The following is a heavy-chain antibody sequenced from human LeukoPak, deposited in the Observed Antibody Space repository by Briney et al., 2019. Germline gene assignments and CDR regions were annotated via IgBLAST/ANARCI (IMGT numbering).Heavy chain of an antibody. V-gene: IGHV3-30-3*01. D-gene: IGHD5-18*01. Sequence: PGGSLRLSCAGSGFSFSYYVMHWVRQAPGKGLEWVALIATDGGERYYADSVKGRFTISRDNSENTLYVQMNSLRPEDTAIYYCARARGDSSPASRYFDYWGQGAPVTVSS. J-gene: IGHJ4*02. CDR3: ARARGDSSPASRYFDY. CDR1: GFSFSYYV. CDR2: IATDGGER.